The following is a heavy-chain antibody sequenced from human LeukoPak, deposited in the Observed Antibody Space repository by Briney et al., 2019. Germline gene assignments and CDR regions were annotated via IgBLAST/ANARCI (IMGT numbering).Heavy chain of an antibody. D-gene: IGHD2-15*01. CDR2: LSGCGGRT. CDR3: AKGSTKAYCSGGSCYRSIYYYMDV. V-gene: IGHV3-23*01. CDR1: GFAFTSYA. Sequence: GGSLRLSCAASGFAFTSYAMSWVRKAPGKGLEWVSSLSGCGGRTCSADSVKGRFTISRDNSKNTLYLQMNSLRAEDTAVYYCAKGSTKAYCSGGSCYRSIYYYMDVWGKGTTVTVSS. J-gene: IGHJ6*03.